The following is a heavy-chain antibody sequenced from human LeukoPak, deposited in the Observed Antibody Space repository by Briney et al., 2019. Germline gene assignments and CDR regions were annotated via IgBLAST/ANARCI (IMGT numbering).Heavy chain of an antibody. J-gene: IGHJ4*02. V-gene: IGHV3-23*01. CDR2: ISGSGGST. D-gene: IGHD2-15*01. Sequence: GGSLRLSCAASGFTFSSYAMSWVRQAPGKGLEWVSAISGSGGSTYYADSVKGRFTISRDNSKNTLYLQMNSLRAEDTAVYYCAKDLPRYCSGGSCYSGFLDYWGQGTLVTVSS. CDR3: AKDLPRYCSGGSCYSGFLDY. CDR1: GFTFSSYA.